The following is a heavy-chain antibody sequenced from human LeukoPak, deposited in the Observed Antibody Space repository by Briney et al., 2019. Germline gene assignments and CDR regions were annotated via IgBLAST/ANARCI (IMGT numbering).Heavy chain of an antibody. J-gene: IGHJ4*02. CDR1: GFTFSSYA. CDR3: VKGGYDFVEVAYFDF. D-gene: IGHD5-12*01. Sequence: GRSLRLSCAASGFTFSSYAMHWVRQAPGKGLEWVAVISYDGSNKYYADSVKGRFTISRDNSKNTLYLQMNSLRVEDTAVYYCVKGGYDFVEVAYFDFWGQGTLVTVSS. CDR2: ISYDGSNK. V-gene: IGHV3-30*04.